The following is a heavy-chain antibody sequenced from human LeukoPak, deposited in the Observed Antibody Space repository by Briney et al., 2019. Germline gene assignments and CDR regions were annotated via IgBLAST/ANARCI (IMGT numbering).Heavy chain of an antibody. D-gene: IGHD2-15*01. Sequence: GALRLSWAASGFTFCNYLMSWVRQAPGKGLELVSAISGSGGSTYYADSVKGRFTISRDNSKNTLYLQMNSLRAEDTAVYYCAKDPNIVVVVAAVDYWGQGTLVTVSS. CDR1: GFTFCNYL. V-gene: IGHV3-23*01. CDR2: ISGSGGST. CDR3: AKDPNIVVVVAAVDY. J-gene: IGHJ4*02.